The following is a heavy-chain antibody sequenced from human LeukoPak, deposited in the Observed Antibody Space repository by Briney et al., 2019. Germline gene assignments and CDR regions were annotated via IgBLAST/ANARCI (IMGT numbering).Heavy chain of an antibody. J-gene: IGHJ4*02. CDR1: GGPLSGYH. D-gene: IGHD3-10*01. V-gene: IGHV4-34*01. CDR3: ARAKSAVRGVCDY. CDR2: INHKGSP. Sequence: SDTLSLTCAVCGGPLSGYHEIWIRQSPGKGLEWIGEINHKGSPTYTPSLTSRVTIPVDTPKNQFSLKLSAVTAADTGVYFCARAKSAVRGVCDYWGEGPLVTVS.